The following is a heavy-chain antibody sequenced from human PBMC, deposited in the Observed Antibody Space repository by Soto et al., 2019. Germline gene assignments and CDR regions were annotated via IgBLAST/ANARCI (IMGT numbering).Heavy chain of an antibody. CDR3: ARCGGSSSSLAYFDY. J-gene: IGHJ4*02. D-gene: IGHD6-6*01. CDR2: IWYDGSNK. CDR1: GFTFSSYG. V-gene: IGHV3-33*01. Sequence: GGSLRLSCGASGFTFSSYGMHWVRQAPGKGLEWVAVIWYDGSNKYYADSVKGRFTISRDNSKNTLYLQMNSLRAEDTAVYYCARCGGSSSSLAYFDYWGQGTLVTVSS.